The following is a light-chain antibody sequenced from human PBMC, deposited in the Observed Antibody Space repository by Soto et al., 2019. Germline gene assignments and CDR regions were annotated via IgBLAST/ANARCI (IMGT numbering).Light chain of an antibody. J-gene: IGLJ2*01. Sequence: SYELTQPPPVSVAQDRRPRLPVGETTLEEKSVHWYQQKPGQAPVLVVRDDSGRPSGIPERFSGSNSGNTATLTISRVEAGDEADYYCQVWDSGSDHAVFGGGTKLTVL. CDR3: QVWDSGSDHAV. CDR1: TLEEKS. V-gene: IGLV3-21*02. CDR2: DDS.